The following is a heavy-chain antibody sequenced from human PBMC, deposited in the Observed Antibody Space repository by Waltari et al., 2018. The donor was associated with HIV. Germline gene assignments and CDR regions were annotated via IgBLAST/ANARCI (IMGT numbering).Heavy chain of an antibody. Sequence: EMQLVESGGGLAQPGGSLRLSCAASGLPFSGYSTKWARQAPEKGLEWVAYFSSSRNIIYYADSVKGRFTISRDNAKNSLYLQMDSLGAQDTAVYYCAREGGYDSSGYLRGFDLWGRGTLVTV. CDR2: FSSSRNII. J-gene: IGHJ2*01. CDR3: AREGGYDSSGYLRGFDL. V-gene: IGHV3-48*04. D-gene: IGHD3-22*01. CDR1: GLPFSGYS.